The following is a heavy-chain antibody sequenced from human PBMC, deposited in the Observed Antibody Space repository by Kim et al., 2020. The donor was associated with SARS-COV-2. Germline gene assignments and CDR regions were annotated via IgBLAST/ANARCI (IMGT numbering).Heavy chain of an antibody. Sequence: SETLSLTCTVSGGSISSSSYYWGWIRQPPGKGLEWIGSIYYSGSTYYNPSLKSRVTISIDTSKNQFSLKLSSVTAADTAVYYCARLPNLTDYFDYWGQGTLVTVSS. J-gene: IGHJ4*02. CDR1: GGSISSSSYY. V-gene: IGHV4-39*01. CDR3: ARLPNLTDYFDY. CDR2: IYYSGST.